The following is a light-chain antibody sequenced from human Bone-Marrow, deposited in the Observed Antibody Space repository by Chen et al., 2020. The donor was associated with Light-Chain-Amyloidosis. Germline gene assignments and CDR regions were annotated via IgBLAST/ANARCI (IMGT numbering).Light chain of an antibody. V-gene: IGLV3-21*02. CDR2: DDG. CDR3: QVWDRSSDRPV. J-gene: IGLJ3*02. CDR1: NMGSTR. Sequence: SYVLTQPSAVSVAPGQTATIACGGNNMGSTRVQWYQQTPGQALLLVVYDDGDRPSGIPERLSGSNSGTTATLTISRVEAGDEADYYCQVWDRSSDRPVFGGGTKLTVL.